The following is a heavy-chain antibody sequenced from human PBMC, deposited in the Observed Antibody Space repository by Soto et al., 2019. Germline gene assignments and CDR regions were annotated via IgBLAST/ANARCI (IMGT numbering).Heavy chain of an antibody. V-gene: IGHV1-2*04. CDR2: INPNSGGT. J-gene: IGHJ3*02. CDR1: GYTFTGYY. Sequence: QVQLVQSGAEVKKPGASVKVSCKASGYTFTGYYMHWVRQAPGQGLEWMGWINPNSGGTNYAQKFQGCVTMTRDTSISTAYMELSRLRSDDTAVYYCAREKGESGVSSRHEGAFDIWGQGTMVTVSS. D-gene: IGHD6-13*01. CDR3: AREKGESGVSSRHEGAFDI.